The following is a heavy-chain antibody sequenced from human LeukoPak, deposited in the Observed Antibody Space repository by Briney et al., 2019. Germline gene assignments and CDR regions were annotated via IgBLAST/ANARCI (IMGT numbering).Heavy chain of an antibody. CDR1: GFTFSSYS. CDR2: ISATSTTI. Sequence: QTGGSLRLSCAASGFTFSSYSMNWVRQAPGKGLEWISCISATSTTIYYADSVKGRFTISRDTTNNLLYLQMSSLRVDDTALYYCAREPSDVHTWFDPWGQGTLVTVSS. V-gene: IGHV3-48*04. J-gene: IGHJ5*02. CDR3: AREPSDVHTWFDP. D-gene: IGHD6-6*01.